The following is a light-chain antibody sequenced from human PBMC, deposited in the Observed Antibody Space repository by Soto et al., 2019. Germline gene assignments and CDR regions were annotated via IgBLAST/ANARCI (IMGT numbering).Light chain of an antibody. Sequence: VVWHSLDTLSVCPEEKATLSCRASVSVSSNLAWYQQTPGQARRLLIDGACTRATDIPARFSGSGSGTEFTLTISSLQSEDFAVYYCQQYSNWPLTFGGGTKVDIK. CDR1: VSVSSN. CDR3: QQYSNWPLT. CDR2: GAC. V-gene: IGKV3-15*01. J-gene: IGKJ4*01.